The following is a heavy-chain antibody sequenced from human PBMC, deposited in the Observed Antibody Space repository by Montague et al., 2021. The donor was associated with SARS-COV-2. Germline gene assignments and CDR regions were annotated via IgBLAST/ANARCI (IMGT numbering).Heavy chain of an antibody. Sequence: SLSLSWAASGFTFSSYEMNWVRQAPGKGLEWVSYISSSGSTIYYADSVKGRFTISRDNAKNSLYLQMNSLRAEDTAVYYCAREPRETGSDWYYDFWSGYSLPRGYYYYGMDVWGQGTTVTVSS. CDR1: GFTFSSYE. CDR2: ISSSGSTI. CDR3: AREPRETGSDWYYDFWSGYSLPRGYYYYGMDV. V-gene: IGHV3-48*03. J-gene: IGHJ6*02. D-gene: IGHD3-3*01.